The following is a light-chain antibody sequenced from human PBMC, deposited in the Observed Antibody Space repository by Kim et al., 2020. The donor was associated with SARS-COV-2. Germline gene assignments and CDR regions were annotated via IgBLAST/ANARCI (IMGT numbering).Light chain of an antibody. CDR2: AAS. CDR1: QGISSY. Sequence: AIRMTQSPSSFSASTGDRVTITCRASQGISSYLAWYQQKPGKAPKLLIYAASTLQSGVPSRFSGSGSGTDFTLTISCLQSEDFATYYCQQYYSYPLDTFGQGTKLEI. J-gene: IGKJ2*01. V-gene: IGKV1-8*01. CDR3: QQYYSYPLDT.